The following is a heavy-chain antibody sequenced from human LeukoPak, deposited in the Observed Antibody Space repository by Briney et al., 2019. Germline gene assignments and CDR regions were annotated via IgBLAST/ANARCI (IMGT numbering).Heavy chain of an antibody. CDR1: GFTFSSFS. V-gene: IGHV3-21*01. J-gene: IGHJ4*02. D-gene: IGHD3-9*01. Sequence: GGSLRLSCAASGFTFSSFSMNWVRQAPGKGPEWVSSISSSSSYIYYADSVKGRFTISRDNAKNSLYLQMNSLRAEDTAVYYCARDRRYFDLSKGPLDYWGQGTLVTVSS. CDR3: ARDRRYFDLSKGPLDY. CDR2: ISSSSSYI.